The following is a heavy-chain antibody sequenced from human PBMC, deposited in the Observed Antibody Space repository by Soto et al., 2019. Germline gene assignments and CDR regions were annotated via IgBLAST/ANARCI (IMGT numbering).Heavy chain of an antibody. D-gene: IGHD6-13*01. V-gene: IGHV4-59*01. Sequence: QVQLQESGPGLVKPSETLSLTCTVSGGSISSYYWSWIRQPPGKGLEWVGYIFHSGSTNYNPSLKSRVTISVDTSKNQFSLRLRSVTAADTAVYYCARGIAAATKTTALTDYWGQGTLVTVSS. J-gene: IGHJ4*02. CDR3: ARGIAAATKTTALTDY. CDR1: GGSISSYY. CDR2: IFHSGST.